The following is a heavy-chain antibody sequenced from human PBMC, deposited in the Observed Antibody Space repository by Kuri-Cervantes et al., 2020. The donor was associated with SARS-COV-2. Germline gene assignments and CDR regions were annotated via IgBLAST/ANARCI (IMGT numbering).Heavy chain of an antibody. CDR1: GYSSSDYW. Sequence: KVSCKGSGYSSSDYWIGWVRQMPGKGLEWMGIIYPGDSDTRYRPSFQGRVTISADTSIGTAYLRWSSLRASDTAIYYCARRAYGEQVDYYYMDVWGKGTTVTVSS. V-gene: IGHV5-51*01. D-gene: IGHD4-17*01. CDR2: IYPGDSDT. CDR3: ARRAYGEQVDYYYMDV. J-gene: IGHJ6*03.